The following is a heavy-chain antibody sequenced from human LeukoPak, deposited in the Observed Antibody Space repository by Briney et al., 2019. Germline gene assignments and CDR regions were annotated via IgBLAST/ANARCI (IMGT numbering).Heavy chain of an antibody. CDR3: ARGSRRYYDILTGNYNWNYFDY. D-gene: IGHD3-9*01. CDR1: GGSFSGYY. CDR2: INHSGST. J-gene: IGHJ4*02. V-gene: IGHV4-34*01. Sequence: SETLSLTCAVYGGSFSGYYWSWIRQPPGKGLEWIGEINHSGSTNYNPSLKSRVTISVDTSKNQFSLKLSSVTAADTAVYYCARGSRRYYDILTGNYNWNYFDYWGKGTLVTVSS.